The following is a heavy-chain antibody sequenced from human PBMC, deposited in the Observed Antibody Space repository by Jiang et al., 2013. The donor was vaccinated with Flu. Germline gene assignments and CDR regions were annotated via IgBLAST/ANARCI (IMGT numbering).Heavy chain of an antibody. CDR3: ARGLPYYYDSSGYIGY. J-gene: IGHJ4*02. Sequence: QLVESGGGVVQPGRSLRLSCAASGFTFSSYGMHWVRQAPGKGLEWVAVIWYDGSNKYYADSVKGRFTISRDNSKNTLYLQMNSLRAEDTAVYYCARGLPYYYDSSGYIGYWGQGTLVTVSS. D-gene: IGHD3-22*01. V-gene: IGHV3-33*01. CDR1: GFTFSSYG. CDR2: IWYDGSNK.